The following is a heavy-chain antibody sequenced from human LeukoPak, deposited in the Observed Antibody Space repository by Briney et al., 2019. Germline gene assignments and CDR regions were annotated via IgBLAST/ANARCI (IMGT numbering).Heavy chain of an antibody. Sequence: GGSLRLSCAASGFTFSSYWMSWVRQAPGKGLEWVSSISSSSSYIYYADSVKGRFTISRDNAKNSLSLQMNSLRAEDTAIYYCARDSYWLGGSIGAFDIWGQGTMVTVSS. CDR3: ARDSYWLGGSIGAFDI. J-gene: IGHJ3*02. CDR2: ISSSSSYI. CDR1: GFTFSSYW. D-gene: IGHD3-10*01. V-gene: IGHV3-21*06.